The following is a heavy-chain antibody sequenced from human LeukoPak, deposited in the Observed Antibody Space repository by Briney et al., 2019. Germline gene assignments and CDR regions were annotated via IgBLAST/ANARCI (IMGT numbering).Heavy chain of an antibody. D-gene: IGHD6-19*01. J-gene: IGHJ4*02. CDR3: AKGGSGWSYYFDF. CDR1: GFTFDAYT. Sequence: GGSLRLSCAASGFTFDAYTMHWARQAPGKGLEWVSLINWDGKIIYYADSVKGRFTISRDNSKNSLYLQMNSLSTEDTALYYCAKGGSGWSYYFDFWGQGTLVTVSS. V-gene: IGHV3-43*01. CDR2: INWDGKII.